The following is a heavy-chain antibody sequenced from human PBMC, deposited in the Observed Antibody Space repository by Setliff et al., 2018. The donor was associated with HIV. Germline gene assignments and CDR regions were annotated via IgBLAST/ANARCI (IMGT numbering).Heavy chain of an antibody. CDR1: GDSINTHY. J-gene: IGHJ4*02. CDR3: ARYRRDDYYLTAYFDS. Sequence: SETLSLTCTVSGDSINTHYWSWIRQPPGKGLEWIGCISHSCNTNFKPSLNSRVTISLDTSKNQFSLTLSPPTAADTAVYYCARYRRDDYYLTAYFDSWGQGTLVTVSS. D-gene: IGHD1-26*01. V-gene: IGHV4-59*08. CDR2: ISHSCNT.